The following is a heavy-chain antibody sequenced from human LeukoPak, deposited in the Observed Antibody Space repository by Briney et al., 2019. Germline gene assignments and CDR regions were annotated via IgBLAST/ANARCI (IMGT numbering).Heavy chain of an antibody. Sequence: GGSLRLSCAASGFTFSSYSMNWVRQAPGKGLEWVSSISSSSSYIYYADSVKGRFTISRDNAKNSLYLQMNSLRAEDTAVYYCARDLDYSIAAAAANTVDYWGQGTLVTVSS. CDR2: ISSSSSYI. V-gene: IGHV3-21*01. J-gene: IGHJ4*02. D-gene: IGHD6-13*01. CDR3: ARDLDYSIAAAAANTVDY. CDR1: GFTFSSYS.